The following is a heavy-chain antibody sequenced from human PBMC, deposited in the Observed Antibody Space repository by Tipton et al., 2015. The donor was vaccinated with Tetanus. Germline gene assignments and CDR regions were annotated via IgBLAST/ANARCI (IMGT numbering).Heavy chain of an antibody. Sequence: SLRLSCAVSGFTFSTYWMHWVRQAPGKGLMWVSRINGHGTNTAYADSVKGRFTISRDNAKNTLYLQMNSLRAEDTAVYYCARDSPDILLVPAVWGQGTLVTVSS. V-gene: IGHV3-74*01. J-gene: IGHJ4*02. CDR3: ARDSPDILLVPAV. D-gene: IGHD2-2*01. CDR2: INGHGTNT. CDR1: GFTFSTYW.